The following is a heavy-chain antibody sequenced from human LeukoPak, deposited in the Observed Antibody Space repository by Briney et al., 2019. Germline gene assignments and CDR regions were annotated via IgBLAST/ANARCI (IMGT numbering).Heavy chain of an antibody. CDR2: ISAYSGNT. V-gene: IGHV1-18*01. CDR1: GYTFTSYG. Sequence: ASVKVSCKASGYTFTSYGISWVRQAPGQGLEWMGWISAYSGNTNYAQKLQGRVTMTTDTSTSTAYMELRSLRSDDTAVYYCAATVNYYYYMDVWGKGTTVTVSS. D-gene: IGHD4-11*01. J-gene: IGHJ6*03. CDR3: AATVNYYYYMDV.